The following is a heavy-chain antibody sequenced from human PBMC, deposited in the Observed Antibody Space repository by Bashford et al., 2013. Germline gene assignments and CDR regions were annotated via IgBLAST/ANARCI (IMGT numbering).Heavy chain of an antibody. V-gene: IGHV3-23*01. Sequence: VRQAPGKGLEWVSAISGSGGSTYYADSVKGRFTISRDNSKNTLYLQMNSLRAEDTAVYYCAKPPGPRFGYWGQGTLVTVSS. CDR2: ISGSGGST. CDR3: AKPPGPRFGY. J-gene: IGHJ4*02.